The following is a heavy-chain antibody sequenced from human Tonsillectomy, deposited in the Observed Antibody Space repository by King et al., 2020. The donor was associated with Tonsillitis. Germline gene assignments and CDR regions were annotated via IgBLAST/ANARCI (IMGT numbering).Heavy chain of an antibody. Sequence: VQLVESGGGVVQPGGSLRLSCAASGFTFSSYGMHWVRQAPGKGLEGVAFIRYDGSNKYYADSVKGRFTISRDNSKNTLYLQMNSLRAEDTAVYYCAKIYGVGGNSGSFFDYWGQGTLVTVSS. CDR3: AKIYGVGGNSGSFFDY. V-gene: IGHV3-30*02. CDR1: GFTFSSYG. D-gene: IGHD4-23*01. J-gene: IGHJ4*02. CDR2: IRYDGSNK.